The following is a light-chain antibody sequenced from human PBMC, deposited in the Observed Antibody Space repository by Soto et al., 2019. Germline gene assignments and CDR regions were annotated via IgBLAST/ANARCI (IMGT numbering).Light chain of an antibody. J-gene: IGLJ3*02. V-gene: IGLV4-69*01. CDR1: SGQSSYA. CDR2: LNSDGSH. CDR3: QTWGTGIPWV. Sequence: QPVLTQSPSASASVGASVKHTCTLSSGQSSYAIAWHQQQPEKGPRYLMKLNSDGSHSKGDGIPDRFSGSSSGAERYLTISSLQSEDEADYYCQTWGTGIPWVFGGGTKLTVL.